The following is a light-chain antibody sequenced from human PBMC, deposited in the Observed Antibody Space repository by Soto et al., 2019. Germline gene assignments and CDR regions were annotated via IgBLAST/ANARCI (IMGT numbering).Light chain of an antibody. CDR1: QSVSSSY. CDR2: GAS. CDR3: QQYGSSQIT. V-gene: IGKV3-20*01. J-gene: IGKJ5*01. Sequence: EIVLTQSPCTLSLSPLERATLSCRASQSVSSSYLAWYQQKPGQAPRLLIYGASSRATGIPDRFSGSGSGTDFTLTISRLEPEDFAVYYCQQYGSSQITFGQGTRLEIK.